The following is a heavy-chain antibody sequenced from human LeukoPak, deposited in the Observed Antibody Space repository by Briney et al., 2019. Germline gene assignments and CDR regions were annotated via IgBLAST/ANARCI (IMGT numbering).Heavy chain of an antibody. CDR1: GYSFTTYW. CDR2: IYPGDSDT. D-gene: IGHD2/OR15-2a*01. V-gene: IGHV5-51*01. Sequence: GESLKISCKGSGYSFTTYWIGWVRQMPGKGLEWKGIIYPGDSDTRYSSSFQGQVTISADKSISTAYLQWSSLKASDTAMYFCARATLQIVSPYYFYYLGQGTLVTVSS. J-gene: IGHJ4*02. CDR3: ARATLQIVSPYYFYY.